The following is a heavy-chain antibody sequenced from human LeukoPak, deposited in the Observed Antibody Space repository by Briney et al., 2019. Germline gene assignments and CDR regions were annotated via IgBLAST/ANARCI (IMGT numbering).Heavy chain of an antibody. D-gene: IGHD6-6*01. Sequence: SETLSLTCTVSGGSISSYYWSWIRQPAGKGLEWIGRIYTSGSTNYNPSLKSRVTMSVDTSKNQFSLKLSSVTAADTAVYYCARDTEYSSSSGYYYYYMDVWGKGTTVTVSS. CDR2: IYTSGST. V-gene: IGHV4-4*07. J-gene: IGHJ6*03. CDR3: ARDTEYSSSSGYYYYYMDV. CDR1: GGSISSYY.